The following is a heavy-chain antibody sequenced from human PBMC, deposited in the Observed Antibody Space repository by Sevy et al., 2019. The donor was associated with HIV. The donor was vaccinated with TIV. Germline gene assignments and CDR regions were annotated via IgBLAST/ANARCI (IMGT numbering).Heavy chain of an antibody. CDR1: GFTFSSYS. CDR2: ISSSSSYI. Sequence: GGSLRLSCAASGFTFSSYSMNWVRQAPGKGLEWVSSISSSSSYIYYADSVKGRFTISRDNAKNSLYRQMNSLRAEDTAVYYCARDLIYDFWSGSRAKNYYYYGMDVWGQGTTVTVSS. D-gene: IGHD3-3*01. V-gene: IGHV3-21*01. J-gene: IGHJ6*02. CDR3: ARDLIYDFWSGSRAKNYYYYGMDV.